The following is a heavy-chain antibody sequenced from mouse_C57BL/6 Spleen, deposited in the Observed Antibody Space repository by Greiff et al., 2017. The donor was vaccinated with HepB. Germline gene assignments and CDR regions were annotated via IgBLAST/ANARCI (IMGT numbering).Heavy chain of an antibody. CDR3: ARSPYYYGSSSYAMDY. Sequence: EVMLVESGGGLVQPGGSLSLSCAASGFTFTDYYMSWVRQPPGKALEWLGFIRNKANGYTTEYSASVKGRFTISRDNSQSILYLQMNALRAEDSATYYCARSPYYYGSSSYAMDYWGQGTSVTVSS. CDR1: GFTFTDYY. CDR2: IRNKANGYTT. V-gene: IGHV7-3*01. J-gene: IGHJ4*01. D-gene: IGHD1-1*01.